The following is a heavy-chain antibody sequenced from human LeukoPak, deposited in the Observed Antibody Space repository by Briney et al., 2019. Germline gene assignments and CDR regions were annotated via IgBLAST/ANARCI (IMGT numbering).Heavy chain of an antibody. CDR1: GFTFSSYA. D-gene: IGHD6-19*01. CDR3: ARVRYSSGLYYFDY. Sequence: GGSLRLSCAASGFTFSSYAMHWVRQAPGKGLEYVSAISSNGGSTYYANSVKGRFTISRDNSKNTLYLQMGSLRAEDKAVYYCARVRYSSGLYYFDYWGQGTLVTVSS. J-gene: IGHJ4*02. CDR2: ISSNGGST. V-gene: IGHV3-64*01.